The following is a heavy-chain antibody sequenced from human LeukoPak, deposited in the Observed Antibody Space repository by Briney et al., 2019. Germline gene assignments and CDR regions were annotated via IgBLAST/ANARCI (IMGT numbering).Heavy chain of an antibody. V-gene: IGHV4-34*01. CDR2: INHSGST. Sequence: SETLSLTCAVYGGSFSGYYWSWIRQPPGKGLEWIGEINHSGSTNYNPSRKSRVTISVDTSKNQFSLKLSSLTAADTAVYYCARIGRYYDSSGYPRPFDYWGQGPLVPVSS. CDR3: ARIGRYYDSSGYPRPFDY. J-gene: IGHJ4*02. D-gene: IGHD3-22*01. CDR1: GGSFSGYY.